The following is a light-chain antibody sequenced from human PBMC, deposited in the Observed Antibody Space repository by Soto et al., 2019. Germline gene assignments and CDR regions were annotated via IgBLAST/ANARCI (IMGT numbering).Light chain of an antibody. CDR2: GAS. J-gene: IGKJ5*01. V-gene: IGKV3-20*01. CDR1: QSVSSSY. CDR3: QQYGSSIT. Sequence: EIVLTQSPGTLSLSPGERATLSCMASQSVSSSYLAWYQQKPGQAPRLLIYGASSRATGIPDRFSGSGSGTDFTLTINRLEPEDFAVYYCQQYGSSITFGQGTRLEIK.